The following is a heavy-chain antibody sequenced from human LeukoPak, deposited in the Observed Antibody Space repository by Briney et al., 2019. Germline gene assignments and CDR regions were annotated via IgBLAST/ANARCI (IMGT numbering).Heavy chain of an antibody. Sequence: GGSLRLSCAASGFTFSSYGMSWVRQAPGKGLEWVSAISGSGGSTYYADSVKGRFTISRDNSKNTLYLQMNSLRAEDTAVYYCAKDYYGSGSPSFGYWGQGTLVTVSS. CDR1: GFTFSSYG. CDR3: AKDYYGSGSPSFGY. J-gene: IGHJ4*02. CDR2: ISGSGGST. D-gene: IGHD3-10*01. V-gene: IGHV3-23*01.